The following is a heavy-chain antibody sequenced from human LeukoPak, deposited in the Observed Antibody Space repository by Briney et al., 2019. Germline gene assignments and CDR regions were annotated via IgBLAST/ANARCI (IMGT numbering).Heavy chain of an antibody. Sequence: GASVKVSCKASGYTFTGYYMHWVRQAPAQGLEWMGWINPNSGGTNYAQKFQGRVTMTRDTSISTAYMELSRLRSDDTAVYYCARSFGGNSGGFDYWGQGTLVTVSS. CDR1: GYTFTGYY. J-gene: IGHJ4*02. CDR2: INPNSGGT. D-gene: IGHD4-23*01. V-gene: IGHV1-2*02. CDR3: ARSFGGNSGGFDY.